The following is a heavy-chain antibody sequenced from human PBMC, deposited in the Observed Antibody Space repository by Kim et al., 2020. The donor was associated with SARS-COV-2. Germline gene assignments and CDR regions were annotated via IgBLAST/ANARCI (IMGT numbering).Heavy chain of an antibody. J-gene: IGHJ4*02. V-gene: IGHV3-74*03. CDR2: INGDGSTT. CDR3: VSRSTTKTL. Sequence: GGSLRLSCAVSGLTFSSSWMHWVRQAPGKGLVWVSRINGDGSTTTYADAVKGRFTISRDNGKNSLYLQMDSLRAEDTAVYYCVSRSTTKTLWGQGTLVTVSS. D-gene: IGHD1-7*01. CDR1: GLTFSSSW.